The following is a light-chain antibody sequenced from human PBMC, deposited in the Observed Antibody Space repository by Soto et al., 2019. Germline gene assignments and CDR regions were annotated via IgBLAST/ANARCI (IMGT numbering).Light chain of an antibody. Sequence: QSALTQPASVSGSPGQSVTISCTGTSSDVGSYNYVSWYQQHPGKAPRLMIYDVGDRPSGVSNRFSGSKSGNTASLTISGLQAEDEAHYYCCSYTSSSTPYVFGSGTQLTVL. CDR2: DVG. CDR1: SSDVGSYNY. V-gene: IGLV2-14*01. CDR3: CSYTSSSTPYV. J-gene: IGLJ1*01.